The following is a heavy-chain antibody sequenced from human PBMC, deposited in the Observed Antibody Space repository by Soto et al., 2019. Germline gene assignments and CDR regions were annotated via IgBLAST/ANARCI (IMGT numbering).Heavy chain of an antibody. V-gene: IGHV4-39*01. Sequence: SETLSLTCAVSGGSISTSNWWSWIRQPPGKGLEWIGSIYYSGSTYYNPSLKSRVTISVDTSKNQFSLKLSSVTAADTAVYYCARHTPAISISDHWGQGTLVTVSS. J-gene: IGHJ4*02. D-gene: IGHD2-15*01. CDR2: IYYSGST. CDR3: ARHTPAISISDH. CDR1: GGSISTSNW.